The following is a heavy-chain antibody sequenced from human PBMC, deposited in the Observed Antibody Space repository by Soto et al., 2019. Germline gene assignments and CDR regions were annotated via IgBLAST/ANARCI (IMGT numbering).Heavy chain of an antibody. CDR3: TQAAGYISTWFFDS. Sequence: PSPTLSLTCVISGDSVSSNLASWSWIRQSPSRGLEWLGRTYYRSKWYSYYAQSVKSRITINPDTSKNQFSLQLNSVTPEDTAVYYCTQAAGYISTWFFDSWAQGTLVTVSS. CDR2: TYYRSKWYS. CDR1: GDSVSSNLAS. V-gene: IGHV6-1*01. J-gene: IGHJ4*02. D-gene: IGHD6-13*01.